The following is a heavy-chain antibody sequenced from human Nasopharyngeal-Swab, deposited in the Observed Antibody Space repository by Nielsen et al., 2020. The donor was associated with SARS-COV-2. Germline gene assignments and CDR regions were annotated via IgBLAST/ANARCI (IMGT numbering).Heavy chain of an antibody. Sequence: GGSLRLSCAASGFTFSSYAMHWVRQAPGKGLEWVAVISYDGSNKYCADSVKGRFTISRDNSKNTLYLQMNSLRAEDTAVYYCARHLRSSGWFQTGYKTPWGDYWGQGTLVTVSS. CDR3: ARHLRSSGWFQTGYKTPWGDY. D-gene: IGHD6-19*01. J-gene: IGHJ4*02. CDR1: GFTFSSYA. CDR2: ISYDGSNK. V-gene: IGHV3-30-3*01.